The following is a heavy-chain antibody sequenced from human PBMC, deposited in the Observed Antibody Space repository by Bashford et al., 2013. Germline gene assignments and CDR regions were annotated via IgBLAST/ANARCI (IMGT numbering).Heavy chain of an antibody. J-gene: IGHJ4*02. CDR2: IYTSGST. V-gene: IGHV4-4*07. D-gene: IGHD6-6*01. Sequence: SSETLSLTCTVSGDSISNYYWSWIRQPAEKGLEWIGRIYTSGSTNYNPSLKSRVTLSVDTSKNQFSLKLTSVTAVDTAVYYCARDRRGSSSSAWDYWGQGTLVTVSS. CDR1: GDSISNYY. CDR3: ARDRRGSSSSAWDY.